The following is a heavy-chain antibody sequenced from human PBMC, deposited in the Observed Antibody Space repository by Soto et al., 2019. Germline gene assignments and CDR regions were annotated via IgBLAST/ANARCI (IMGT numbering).Heavy chain of an antibody. CDR1: GYTFTSYY. Sequence: RASVKVSCKASGYTFTSYYMHWVRQAPGQGLEWMGIINPSGGSTSYAQKFQGRVTMTRDTYTSTVYMELSSLRSEDTAVYYCARGGRNLIAAIIQFDYWGQGTLVTVSS. D-gene: IGHD6-6*01. J-gene: IGHJ4*02. V-gene: IGHV1-46*01. CDR2: INPSGGST. CDR3: ARGGRNLIAAIIQFDY.